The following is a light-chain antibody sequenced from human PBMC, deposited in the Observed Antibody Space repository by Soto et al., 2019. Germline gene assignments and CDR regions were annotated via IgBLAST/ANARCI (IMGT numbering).Light chain of an antibody. J-gene: IGKJ2*01. V-gene: IGKV1-5*01. CDR1: QSISTW. Sequence: DIQMTQSPSTLSASVGDRVTITCRASQSISTWLAWYQQKPGKAPKLLVYDVSSLESGVPSRFSGSVSGTEFTLTISSLQPDDFATYYCQQYKSYPYTFGQGTKLEIK. CDR2: DVS. CDR3: QQYKSYPYT.